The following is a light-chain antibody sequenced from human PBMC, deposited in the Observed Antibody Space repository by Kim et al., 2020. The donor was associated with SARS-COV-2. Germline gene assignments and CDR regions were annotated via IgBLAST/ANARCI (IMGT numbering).Light chain of an antibody. V-gene: IGKV1-27*01. CDR1: QCYSKY. J-gene: IGKJ1*01. CDR3: QKHNRAPRT. CDR2: AAS. Sequence: ASVEDVIITTSRASQCYSKYLAWYQQDPGNVPNLLIYAASTLQSGIPSRFCGSGSATYFTLTISSLQPEDVATYYCQKHNRAPRTFVQGTKVDIK.